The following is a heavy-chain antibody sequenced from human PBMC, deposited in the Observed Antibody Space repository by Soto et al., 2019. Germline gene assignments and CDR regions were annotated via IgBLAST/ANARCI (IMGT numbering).Heavy chain of an antibody. Sequence: KPSETLSLTCSVSGGSVRGGSYYWTWIRQPPGKGLEWIGYIYQSGTTNYNASLKSRVTISIDTSKNQFFLKLNSVTAADTAVYYCARDSSGRHDYWGQGTLVTVSS. V-gene: IGHV4-61*01. D-gene: IGHD3-22*01. CDR1: GGSVRGGSYY. CDR3: ARDSSGRHDY. J-gene: IGHJ4*02. CDR2: IYQSGTT.